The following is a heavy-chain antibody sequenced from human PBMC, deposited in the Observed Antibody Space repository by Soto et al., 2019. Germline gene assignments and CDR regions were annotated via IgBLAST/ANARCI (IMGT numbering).Heavy chain of an antibody. D-gene: IGHD4-17*01. Sequence: EVQLVESGGDLVQPGGSLRLSCEASGFTFRTYWMHWVRQVPGKGQAWVSRMSSDGSSTAYADSVRGRFIISRDNAKNTLYLQMNSLRVDDTAVYYCARGTVRDHDFGDHWGLGTLVAVSS. CDR1: GFTFRTYW. J-gene: IGHJ4*02. V-gene: IGHV3-74*01. CDR2: MSSDGSST. CDR3: ARGTVRDHDFGDH.